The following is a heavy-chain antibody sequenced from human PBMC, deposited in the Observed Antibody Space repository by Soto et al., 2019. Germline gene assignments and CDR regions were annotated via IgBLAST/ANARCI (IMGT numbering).Heavy chain of an antibody. V-gene: IGHV1-69*13. CDR1: GGTFSSYA. Sequence: SVKVSCKASGGTFSSYAISWVRQAPGQGLEWMGGIIPIFGTANYAQKFQGRVTITADESTSTAYMELSSLRSEDTAVYYCASRSASYYYDSSGFDYWGQGTLVTVSS. J-gene: IGHJ4*02. D-gene: IGHD3-22*01. CDR3: ASRSASYYYDSSGFDY. CDR2: IIPIFGTA.